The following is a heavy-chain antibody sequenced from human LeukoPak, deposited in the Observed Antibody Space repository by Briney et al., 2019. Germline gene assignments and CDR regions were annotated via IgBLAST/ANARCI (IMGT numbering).Heavy chain of an antibody. CDR1: GFTFSSYW. Sequence: GGSLRLSCAASGFTFSSYWMHWVRQAPGKGLVWVSRINSDGSSTSYADSVKGRFTISRDNAKNTLYLQMNSLRAEGTAVYYCARDSLGRLTYSYGYGDYWGQGTLVTVSS. CDR2: INSDGSST. V-gene: IGHV3-74*01. CDR3: ARDSLGRLTYSYGYGDY. J-gene: IGHJ4*02. D-gene: IGHD5-18*01.